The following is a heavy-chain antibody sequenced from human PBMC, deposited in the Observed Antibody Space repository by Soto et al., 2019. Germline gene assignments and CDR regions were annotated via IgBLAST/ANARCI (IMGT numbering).Heavy chain of an antibody. CDR1: GYTFTSYA. CDR2: INAGNGNT. V-gene: IGHV1-3*01. Sequence: ASVKVSCKASGYTFTSYAMHWVRQAPGQRLEWMGWINAGNGNTKYSQKFQGRVTITRDTSASTAYMELSSLRSEDTAVYYCAREAQQLIIAENWFDPWGQGTLVTVSS. D-gene: IGHD6-13*01. CDR3: AREAQQLIIAENWFDP. J-gene: IGHJ5*02.